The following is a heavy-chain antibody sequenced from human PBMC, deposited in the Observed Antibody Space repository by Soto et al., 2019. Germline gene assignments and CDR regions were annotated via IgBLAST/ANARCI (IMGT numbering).Heavy chain of an antibody. D-gene: IGHD5-18*01. CDR3: AGPGYSSQDY. CDR2: ISGSGDGT. J-gene: IGHJ4*02. V-gene: IGHV3-23*01. Sequence: PGGSLRLSCAASGFTFSSFAFSWVRQAPGKGLEWVSAISGSGDGTDYADSVKGRFTISRDNSKNTLYLQMNSLRAEDTAVYYCAGPGYSSQDYWGQGALVTVS. CDR1: GFTFSSFA.